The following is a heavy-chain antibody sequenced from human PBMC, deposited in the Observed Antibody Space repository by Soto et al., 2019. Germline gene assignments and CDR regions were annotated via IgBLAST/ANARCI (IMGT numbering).Heavy chain of an antibody. D-gene: IGHD5-18*01. V-gene: IGHV4-59*01. CDR2: IYYFRNT. Sequence: SETLSLTCSVSGDSISSYYWSWIRQPPGKGLEWIGFIYYFRNTNYNPSLQSRVTILVDTSKNQFSLNLSSVTAADTAVYYCARVRTRYSFDSWGQGTQVTVSS. J-gene: IGHJ4*02. CDR1: GDSISSYY. CDR3: ARVRTRYSFDS.